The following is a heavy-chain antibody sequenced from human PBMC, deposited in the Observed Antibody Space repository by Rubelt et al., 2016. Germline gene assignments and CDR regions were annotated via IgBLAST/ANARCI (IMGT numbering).Heavy chain of an antibody. D-gene: IGHD1-7*01. J-gene: IGHJ4*02. V-gene: IGHV1-18*01. CDR2: ISAYNGNT. CDR3: ARDLPPFRRYNWNFPLDY. Sequence: QVQLVQSGAEVKKPGASVKVSCKASGYTFTSYGISWVRQAPGQGLEWMGWISAYNGNTNYAQKCKGRVTRTQATSTSPAYMELRSLSSDDTAVYYCARDLPPFRRYNWNFPLDYWGQGTLVTVSP. CDR1: GYTFTSYG.